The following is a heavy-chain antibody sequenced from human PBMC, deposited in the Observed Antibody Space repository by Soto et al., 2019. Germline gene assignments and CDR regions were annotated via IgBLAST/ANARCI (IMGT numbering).Heavy chain of an antibody. Sequence: PEESLKISCKGSGYSFTSYLIGWVRQMPGKGLEWMGIIYPGDSDTRYSPSFQGQVTISADKSISTAYLQWSSLKASDTAMYYCARTSAAGKYYYGTDVWGQGTTVTVSS. CDR2: IYPGDSDT. J-gene: IGHJ6*02. V-gene: IGHV5-51*01. D-gene: IGHD6-13*01. CDR1: GYSFTSYL. CDR3: ARTSAAGKYYYGTDV.